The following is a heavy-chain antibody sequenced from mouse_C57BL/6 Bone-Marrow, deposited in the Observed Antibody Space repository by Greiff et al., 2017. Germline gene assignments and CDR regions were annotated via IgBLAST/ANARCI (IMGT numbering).Heavy chain of an antibody. CDR2: IDPETGGT. CDR3: TREGGYYVLFAY. V-gene: IGHV1-15*01. CDR1: GYTFTDYE. D-gene: IGHD2-3*01. J-gene: IGHJ3*01. Sequence: VQLQQSGAELVRPGASVTLSCKASGYTFTDYEMHWVKQTPVHGLEWIGAIDPETGGTAYNQKFKGKAILTADKSSSTAYMELRSLTSEDSAVYYCTREGGYYVLFAYWGQGTLVTVSA.